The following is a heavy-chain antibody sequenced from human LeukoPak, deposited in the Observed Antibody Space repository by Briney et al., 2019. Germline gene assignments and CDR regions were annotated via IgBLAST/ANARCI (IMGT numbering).Heavy chain of an antibody. V-gene: IGHV3-23*01. CDR2: ISGSGGST. CDR1: GFTFSSYA. CDR3: AKDGYCSGGSCYTHGYYYYGMDV. Sequence: PGGSLRLSCAASGFTFSSYAMSWVRQAPGKGLEWVSAISGSGGSTYYADSVKGRFTISRDNSKNTLYLQMNSLRAEDTAVYYCAKDGYCSGGSCYTHGYYYYGMDVWGQGTTVTVSS. D-gene: IGHD2-15*01. J-gene: IGHJ6*02.